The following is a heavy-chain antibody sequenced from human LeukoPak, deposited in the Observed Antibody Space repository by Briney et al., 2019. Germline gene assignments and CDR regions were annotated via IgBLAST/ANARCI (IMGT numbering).Heavy chain of an antibody. Sequence: SAKVSCKASGGTFSSYAISWVRQAPGQGLEWMGGIIPIFGTANYAQKFQGRVTITTDESTSTAYMELSSLRSEDTAVYYCARGEVAAYYYYYYMDVWGKGTTVTVSS. CDR2: IIPIFGTA. V-gene: IGHV1-69*05. CDR1: GGTFSSYA. CDR3: ARGEVAAYYYYYYMDV. D-gene: IGHD2-15*01. J-gene: IGHJ6*03.